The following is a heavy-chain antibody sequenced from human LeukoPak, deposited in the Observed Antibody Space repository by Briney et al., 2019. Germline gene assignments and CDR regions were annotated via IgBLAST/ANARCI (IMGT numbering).Heavy chain of an antibody. CDR1: GFTFSSYS. V-gene: IGHV3-21*01. D-gene: IGHD3-9*01. Sequence: GGSLRLSCAASGFTFSSYSMNWVRQAPGKGLEWVSSISSSSSYIYYADSVKGRFTISRDNAKNSLYLQMSSLRSEDTAVYYCATRLRYFDWLFHDAFDIWGQGTMVTVSS. J-gene: IGHJ3*02. CDR3: ATRLRYFDWLFHDAFDI. CDR2: ISSSSSYI.